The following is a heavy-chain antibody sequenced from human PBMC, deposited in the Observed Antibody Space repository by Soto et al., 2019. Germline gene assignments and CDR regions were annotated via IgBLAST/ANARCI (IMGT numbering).Heavy chain of an antibody. CDR3: ARGNHRWLQLWYFDL. V-gene: IGHV1-69*13. CDR1: GGTFSNYP. Sequence: SVKVSCKASGGTFSNYPISWVRQAPGQGLEWMGGIIPISGTVNYAQKFQGRVTITADESTSTAYMELSSLRSEDTAVYYCARGNHRWLQLWYFDLWGRGTLVTVSS. D-gene: IGHD5-12*01. CDR2: IIPISGTV. J-gene: IGHJ2*01.